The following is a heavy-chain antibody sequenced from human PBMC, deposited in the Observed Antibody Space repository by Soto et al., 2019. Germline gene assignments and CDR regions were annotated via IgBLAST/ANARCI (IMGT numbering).Heavy chain of an antibody. J-gene: IGHJ4*02. D-gene: IGHD3-22*01. CDR2: IYNSGTT. V-gene: IGHV4-61*08. CDR1: GDSVSGGGYY. Sequence: PSETLSLTCTVSGDSVSGGGYYWSWFRQPPGKGLECIGYIYNSGTTNYNPSLKSRVTISVDTSKNQFSLRLSSVIAADTAVYYCARTDSRGQWAALFWGQGTLVTVSS. CDR3: ARTDSRGQWAALF.